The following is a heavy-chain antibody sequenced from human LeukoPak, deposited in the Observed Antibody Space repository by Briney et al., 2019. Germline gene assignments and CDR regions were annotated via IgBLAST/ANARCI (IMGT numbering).Heavy chain of an antibody. Sequence: GGSLRLSCAASGFTFSSYAMSWVRQAPGKGLEWVSAISGSGGSTYYADSVKGRFTISRDNSKNTLYLQMNSLGAEDTAVYYCAKLGRYCSSTSCYYFDYWGQGTLVTVSS. CDR2: ISGSGGST. D-gene: IGHD2-2*01. V-gene: IGHV3-23*01. CDR1: GFTFSSYA. CDR3: AKLGRYCSSTSCYYFDY. J-gene: IGHJ4*02.